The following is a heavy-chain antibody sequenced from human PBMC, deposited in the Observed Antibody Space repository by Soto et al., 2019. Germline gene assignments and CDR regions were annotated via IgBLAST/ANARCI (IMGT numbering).Heavy chain of an antibody. D-gene: IGHD3-3*01. CDR3: ARGVIYYDFWSGYYRSWDNNWFDP. Sequence: GGSLRLSCAASGFTFSSYWMHWVRQAPGKGLVWVSRINSDGSSTSYADSVKGRFTISRDNAKNTLYLQMNSLRAEDTAVYYCARGVIYYDFWSGYYRSWDNNWFDPWGQGT. CDR1: GFTFSSYW. J-gene: IGHJ5*02. CDR2: INSDGSST. V-gene: IGHV3-74*01.